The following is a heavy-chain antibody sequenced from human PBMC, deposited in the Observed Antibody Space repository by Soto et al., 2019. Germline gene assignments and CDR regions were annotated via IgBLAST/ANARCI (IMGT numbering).Heavy chain of an antibody. J-gene: IGHJ6*02. CDR1: GGTFSNYA. CDR2: IIPIFNTA. V-gene: IGHV1-69*06. Sequence: ASVKVSCKASGGTFSNYAISWVRQAPGQGLEWMGGIIPIFNTANYAQKFQGRVTITADKSTSTAYMELSSLRSEDTAVYYCARGLVVQAGITYYYYGMDVWGQGTTVTVSS. CDR3: ARGLVVQAGITYYYYGMDV. D-gene: IGHD2-2*01.